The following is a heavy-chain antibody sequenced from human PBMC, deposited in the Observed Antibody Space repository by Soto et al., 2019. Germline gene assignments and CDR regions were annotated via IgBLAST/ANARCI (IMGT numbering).Heavy chain of an antibody. J-gene: IGHJ4*02. Sequence: QVQLQESGPGLVKPSETLSLTCTVSGGSIRSYYWSWIRQPQGKGLEWIGYIYYSGSTKYNPSLKRRVTISVDTSKNQFSLKLSSVTAADTAVYYCARHQTDDYVWGSYLDYWGQGTLVTVSS. CDR3: ARHQTDDYVWGSYLDY. CDR2: IYYSGST. D-gene: IGHD3-16*01. V-gene: IGHV4-59*08. CDR1: GGSIRSYY.